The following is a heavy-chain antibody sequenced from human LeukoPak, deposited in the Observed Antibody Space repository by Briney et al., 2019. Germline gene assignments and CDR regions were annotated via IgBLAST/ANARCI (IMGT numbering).Heavy chain of an antibody. J-gene: IGHJ4*02. V-gene: IGHV3-66*01. CDR2: IYSGGST. D-gene: IGHD3-10*01. Sequence: PGGSLRLSCAASGFTFGSYAMTWVRQAPGKGLEWVSVIYSGGSTYYADSVKGRFTISRDNSKNTLYLQMNSLRAEDTAVYYCARDIGSGSYYGGYWGQGTLVTVSS. CDR3: ARDIGSGSYYGGY. CDR1: GFTFGSYA.